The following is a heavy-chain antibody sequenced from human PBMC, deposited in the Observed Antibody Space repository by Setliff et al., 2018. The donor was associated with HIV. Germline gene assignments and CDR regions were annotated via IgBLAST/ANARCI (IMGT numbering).Heavy chain of an antibody. CDR3: AKAYFGGFDV. J-gene: IGHJ3*01. CDR2: ITWNSGSV. D-gene: IGHD1-26*01. V-gene: IGHV3-9*03. Sequence: PGGSLRLSCVAFGFPFDVYAMHWVRQIPGKGLEWVAGITWNSGSVGYADSVKGRFSISRDNSKNTLYLQMNSLRPEDMGFYYCAKAYFGGFDVWGLGTLVTVSS. CDR1: GFPFDVYA.